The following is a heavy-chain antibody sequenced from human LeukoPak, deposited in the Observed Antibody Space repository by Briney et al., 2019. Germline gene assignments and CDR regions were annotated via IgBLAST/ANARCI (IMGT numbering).Heavy chain of an antibody. CDR2: ISYDGRNK. J-gene: IGHJ4*02. V-gene: IGHV3-30*18. Sequence: GGSLRLSCAASGFTFSSYGMHWVRQAPGKGLEWVAVISYDGRNKYYADSVKGRFTISRDNSKNTLYLQMNSLRAEDTAVYYCAKPRYYYGSGKEYFDYWGQGTLVTVSS. CDR1: GFTFSSYG. D-gene: IGHD3-10*01. CDR3: AKPRYYYGSGKEYFDY.